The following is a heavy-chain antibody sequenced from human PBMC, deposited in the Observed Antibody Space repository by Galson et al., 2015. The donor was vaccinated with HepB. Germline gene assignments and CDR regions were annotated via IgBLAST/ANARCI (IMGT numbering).Heavy chain of an antibody. CDR1: GGTFSSYA. CDR3: AREGGNSDYYYYGMDV. CDR2: IIPILGIA. Sequence: SVKVSCKASGGTFSSYAISWVRQAPGQGLEWMGRIIPILGIANYAQKFQGRVTITADKSTSTAYMELSSLRSEDTAVYYCAREGGNSDYYYYGMDVWGQGTTVTVSS. V-gene: IGHV1-69*04. D-gene: IGHD4-23*01. J-gene: IGHJ6*02.